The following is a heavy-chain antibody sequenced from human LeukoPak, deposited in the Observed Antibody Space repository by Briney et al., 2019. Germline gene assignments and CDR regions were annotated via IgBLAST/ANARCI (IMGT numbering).Heavy chain of an antibody. CDR3: ARSAILDYYYGSGRFFDY. D-gene: IGHD3-10*01. CDR1: GYTFTSFA. V-gene: IGHV1-3*04. CDR2: MNIGNGNT. Sequence: ASVKVSCKASGYTFTSFAVHWVRQAPGQGPEWMGWMNIGNGNTKYSQNIQDRITFIRDTSANTVYMELSSLTSEDTAVYYCARSAILDYYYGSGRFFDYWGQGSLVTVSS. J-gene: IGHJ4*02.